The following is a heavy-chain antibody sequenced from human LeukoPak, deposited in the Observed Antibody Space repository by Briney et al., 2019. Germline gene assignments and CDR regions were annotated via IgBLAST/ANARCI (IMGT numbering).Heavy chain of an antibody. D-gene: IGHD6-19*01. J-gene: IGHJ4*02. CDR1: GFTFDDYA. Sequence: GGSLRLSCAASGFTFDDYAMHWVRQAPGKGLEWVSGISWNSGSIGYADSVKGRFTISRDNAKNSLYLQMNSLRAEDMALYYCAKGGSRWLVHPFDYWGQGTLVTVSS. CDR2: ISWNSGSI. V-gene: IGHV3-9*03. CDR3: AKGGSRWLVHPFDY.